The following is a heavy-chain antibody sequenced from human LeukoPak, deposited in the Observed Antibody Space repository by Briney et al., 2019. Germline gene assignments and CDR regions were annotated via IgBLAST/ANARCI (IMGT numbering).Heavy chain of an antibody. CDR3: ARGLRFLEWLTAGAFDI. Sequence: GSLRLSCAASGFTFSDYYMSWIRQAPGKGLEWVSYISSSGSTIYYADSVKGRFTISRDNAKNSLYLQMNSLRAEDTAVYYCARGLRFLEWLTAGAFDIWGQGTMVTVSS. CDR1: GFTFSDYY. V-gene: IGHV3-11*04. D-gene: IGHD3-3*01. CDR2: ISSSGSTI. J-gene: IGHJ3*02.